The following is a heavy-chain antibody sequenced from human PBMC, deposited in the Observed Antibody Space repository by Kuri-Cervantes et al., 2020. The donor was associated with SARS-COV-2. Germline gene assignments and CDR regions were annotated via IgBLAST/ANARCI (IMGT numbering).Heavy chain of an antibody. D-gene: IGHD2-2*02. J-gene: IGHJ5*02. CDR1: GGTFSSYA. Sequence: ASVKVSCKASGGTFSSYAISWVRQAPGQGLEWMGWISAYNGNTNYAQKLRGRVTMTTDTSTSTAYMELRSLRSDDTAVYYCARDRAVVVPAAILSNWFDPWGQGTLVTVSS. CDR3: ARDRAVVVPAAILSNWFDP. CDR2: ISAYNGNT. V-gene: IGHV1-18*01.